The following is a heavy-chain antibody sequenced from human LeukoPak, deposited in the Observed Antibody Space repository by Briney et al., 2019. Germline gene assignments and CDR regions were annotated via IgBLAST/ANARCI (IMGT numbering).Heavy chain of an antibody. CDR3: AREGPRGNSQFDY. D-gene: IGHD2/OR15-2a*01. Sequence: GGSLRLSCAASGFNFNSYGMHWVRQAPGKGLEWVALIWYDGSNKYCTDSVKGRFIISRDNSKNTLYLQMNSLRAEDTAVYYCAREGPRGNSQFDYWGQGTLVTVSS. J-gene: IGHJ4*02. V-gene: IGHV3-33*01. CDR1: GFNFNSYG. CDR2: IWYDGSNK.